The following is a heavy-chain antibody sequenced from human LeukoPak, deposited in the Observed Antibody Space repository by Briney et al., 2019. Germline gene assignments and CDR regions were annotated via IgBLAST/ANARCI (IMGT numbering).Heavy chain of an antibody. V-gene: IGHV1-24*01. CDR2: FDPEDGET. CDR3: ARRDIVVGGSFDY. CDR1: GYTLTELS. J-gene: IGHJ4*02. Sequence: ASVKVPCKVSGYTLTELSMHWVRQAPGKGLEWMGGFDPEDGETIYAQKLQGRVTMTTDTSTSTAYMELRSLRSDDTAVYYCARRDIVVGGSFDYWGQGTLVTVSS. D-gene: IGHD2-2*01.